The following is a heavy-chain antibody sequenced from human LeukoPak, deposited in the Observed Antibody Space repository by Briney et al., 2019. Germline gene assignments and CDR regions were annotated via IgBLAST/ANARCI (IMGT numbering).Heavy chain of an antibody. J-gene: IGHJ5*02. D-gene: IGHD3-10*01. Sequence: ASVKVSCKASGGTFSSYAISWVRQAPGQGLEWMGRIIPILGIANYAQKFQGRVTITADKSTSTAYMELSSLGSEDTAVYYCARGSGSYWGAHLNWFDPWGQGTLVTVSS. CDR1: GGTFSSYA. V-gene: IGHV1-69*04. CDR3: ARGSGSYWGAHLNWFDP. CDR2: IIPILGIA.